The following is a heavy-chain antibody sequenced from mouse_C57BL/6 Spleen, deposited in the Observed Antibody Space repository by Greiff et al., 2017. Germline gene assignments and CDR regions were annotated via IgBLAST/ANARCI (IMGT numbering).Heavy chain of an antibody. V-gene: IGHV1-26*01. D-gene: IGHD2-3*01. Sequence: EVKLQQSGPELVKPGASVKISCKASGYTFTDYYMNWVKQSHGKSLEWIGDINPNNGGTSYNQKFKGKATLTVDKSSSTAYMELRSLTSEDSAVYYCARLIYDGYYRDFFDYWGQGTTLTVSS. J-gene: IGHJ2*01. CDR2: INPNNGGT. CDR3: ARLIYDGYYRDFFDY. CDR1: GYTFTDYY.